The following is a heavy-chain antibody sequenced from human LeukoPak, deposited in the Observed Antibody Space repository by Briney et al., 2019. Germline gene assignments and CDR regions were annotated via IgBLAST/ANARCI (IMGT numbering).Heavy chain of an antibody. CDR3: ARDEDY. J-gene: IGHJ4*02. Sequence: SVKVSCKASGGTFSSYAISWVRQAPGQGLEWMGGIIPIFGTANYAQKFQGRVTMTRNTSISTAYMELSSLRSEDTAVYYCARDEDYWGQGTLVTVSS. CDR1: GGTFSSYA. V-gene: IGHV1-69*05. CDR2: IIPIFGTA.